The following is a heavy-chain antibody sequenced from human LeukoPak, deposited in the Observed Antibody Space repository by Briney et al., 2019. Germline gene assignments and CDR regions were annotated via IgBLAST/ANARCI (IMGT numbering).Heavy chain of an antibody. J-gene: IGHJ5*02. Sequence: PSETLSLTCTVSGGSISSYYWGWIRQPPGKGREWIGSIYYSGSTYYNPSLKSRVTISVDTSKNQFSLKLSSVTAADTAVYYCARHMVGYCSSTSCYGGVGINWFDPWGQGTLVTVSS. D-gene: IGHD2-2*01. CDR2: IYYSGST. CDR3: ARHMVGYCSSTSCYGGVGINWFDP. CDR1: GGSISSYY. V-gene: IGHV4-39*01.